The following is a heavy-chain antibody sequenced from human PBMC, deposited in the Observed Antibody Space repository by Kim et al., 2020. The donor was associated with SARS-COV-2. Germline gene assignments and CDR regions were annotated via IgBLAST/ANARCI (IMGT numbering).Heavy chain of an antibody. CDR1: GFTFSSYA. CDR2: ISGSGGST. CDR3: AKFGRGIVLMVYATDY. V-gene: IGHV3-23*01. J-gene: IGHJ4*02. Sequence: GGSLRLSCAASGFTFSSYAMSWVRQAPGKGLEWVSAISGSGGSTYYADSVKGRFTISRDNSKNTLYLQMNSLRAEDTAVYYCAKFGRGIVLMVYATDYWGQGTLVTVSS. D-gene: IGHD2-8*01.